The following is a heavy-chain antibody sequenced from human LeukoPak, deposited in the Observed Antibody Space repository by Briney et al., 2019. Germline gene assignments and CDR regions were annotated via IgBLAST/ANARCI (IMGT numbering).Heavy chain of an antibody. CDR3: ARGGSTNYDFWSGYFDPKDAFDI. V-gene: IGHV1-8*01. CDR1: GYTFTSYD. D-gene: IGHD3-3*01. Sequence: ASVKVSCKASGYTFTSYDINWVRQATGQGLEWMGWMNPNSGNTGYAQKFQGRVTMTRNTSISTAYMELSSLRSEDTAVYYCARGGSTNYDFWSGYFDPKDAFDIWGQGTMVTVSS. J-gene: IGHJ3*02. CDR2: MNPNSGNT.